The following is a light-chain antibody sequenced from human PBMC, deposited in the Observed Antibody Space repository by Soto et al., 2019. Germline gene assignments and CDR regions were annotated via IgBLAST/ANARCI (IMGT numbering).Light chain of an antibody. CDR3: QQSYSTPLYT. CDR1: QSISSY. Sequence: DIQMTQSPSSLSASVGDRVTITCRASQSISSYLNWYQQKPGKAPKLLIYAASSLQSGVPSRFSGSGSGTDSTLTISSLQPEDFATYYCQQSYSTPLYTFGQGTK. CDR2: AAS. J-gene: IGKJ2*01. V-gene: IGKV1-39*01.